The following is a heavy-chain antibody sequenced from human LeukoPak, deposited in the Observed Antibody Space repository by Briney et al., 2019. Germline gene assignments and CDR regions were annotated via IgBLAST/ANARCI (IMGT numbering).Heavy chain of an antibody. V-gene: IGHV1-8*01. CDR3: ARGYDSSSDFDY. CDR1: GYTFTSYD. CDR2: MNPNSGNT. J-gene: IGHJ4*02. Sequence: ASVKVSCKASGYTFTSYDINWVRQATGQGLEWMGWMNPNSGNTGYAQKFQGRVTTTRNTSISTAYMELSSLRSEDTAVYYCARGYDSSSDFDYWGQGTLVTVSS. D-gene: IGHD3-22*01.